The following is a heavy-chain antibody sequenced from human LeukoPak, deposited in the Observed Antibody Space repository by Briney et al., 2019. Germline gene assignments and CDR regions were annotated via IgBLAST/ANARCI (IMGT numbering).Heavy chain of an antibody. CDR1: GFTFSSYS. CDR2: ISSSSSYI. V-gene: IGHV3-21*01. D-gene: IGHD3-22*01. CDR3: ARDALFGDSSGYGLDY. Sequence: GGSLRLSCAASGFTFSSYSMNWVRQAPGKGLEWVSSISSSSSYIYYADSVKGRFTISRGNAKNSLYLQMNSLRAEDTAVYYCARDALFGDSSGYGLDYWGQGTLVTVSS. J-gene: IGHJ4*02.